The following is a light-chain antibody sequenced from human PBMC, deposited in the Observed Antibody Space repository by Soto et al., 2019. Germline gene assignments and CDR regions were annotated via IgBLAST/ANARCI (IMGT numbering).Light chain of an antibody. J-gene: IGKJ5*01. Sequence: DIQMTQSPSSLSASVGDRVTITCQASQDISNYLNWYQQKPGKAPKLLIYDASNLETGVPSRFSGSGSGTDFTFTISSLQPEDIATYYCQQYDNLPITLGQGTRLEI. CDR3: QQYDNLPIT. CDR2: DAS. V-gene: IGKV1-33*01. CDR1: QDISNY.